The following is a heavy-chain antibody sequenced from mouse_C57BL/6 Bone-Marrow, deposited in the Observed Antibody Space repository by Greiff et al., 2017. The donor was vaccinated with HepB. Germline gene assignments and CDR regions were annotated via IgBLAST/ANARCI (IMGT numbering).Heavy chain of an antibody. V-gene: IGHV14-4*01. J-gene: IGHJ1*03. D-gene: IGHD1-1*01. CDR3: ITRGSGSSSPWYFDV. CDR1: GFNIKDDY. CDR2: IDPENGDT. Sequence: VQLKESGAELVRPGASVKLSCTASGFNIKDDYMHWVKQRPEQGLEWIGWIDPENGDTEYASKFQGKATITADTSSNTAYLQLSSLTSEDTAVYYWITRGSGSSSPWYFDVWGTGTTVTVSS.